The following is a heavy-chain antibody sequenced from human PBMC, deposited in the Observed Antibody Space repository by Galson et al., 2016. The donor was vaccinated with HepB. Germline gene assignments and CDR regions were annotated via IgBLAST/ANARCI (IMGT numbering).Heavy chain of an antibody. CDR2: INHSGSS. J-gene: IGHJ6*02. CDR1: GGSFSGYY. CDR3: ATWGRTPDYYYGMDV. V-gene: IGHV4-34*01. D-gene: IGHD7-27*01. Sequence: SETLSLTCAVYGGSFSGYYWSWIRQPPGKGLEWIGEINHSGSSNYNPSLKGRVTISVDTSKNQFSLKLSSVTAADTAVYYCATWGRTPDYYYGMDVWGHGTTVTVSS.